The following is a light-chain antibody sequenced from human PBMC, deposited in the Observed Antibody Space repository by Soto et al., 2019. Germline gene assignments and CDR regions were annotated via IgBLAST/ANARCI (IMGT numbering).Light chain of an antibody. CDR2: MVS. CDR1: QSVVFSDGNTY. CDR3: MQAAHWPWT. Sequence: VLTQSPLALRVTLGQRASFSCRSSQSVVFSDGNTYLTWFHQRPGQSPRRLIYMVSNRDSGVPDRFSGSGSGTDFTLKISRVEAEDVGVYYCMQAAHWPWTFGQGTTGGIK. J-gene: IGKJ1*01. V-gene: IGKV2-30*01.